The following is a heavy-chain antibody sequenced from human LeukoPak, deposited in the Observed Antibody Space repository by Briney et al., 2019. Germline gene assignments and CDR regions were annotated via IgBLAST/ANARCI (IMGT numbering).Heavy chain of an antibody. V-gene: IGHV3-21*01. Sequence: GGSLRLSCAASGFTFSSYSMNWVRQAPGKGLEWVSSISSSSSYIYYADSVKGRFTTSRDNSKNTLYLQMNSLRVDDTAVYYCANSSFQAWGQGTLVTVSS. CDR2: ISSSSSYI. J-gene: IGHJ5*02. CDR1: GFTFSSYS. CDR3: ANSSFQA. D-gene: IGHD2-15*01.